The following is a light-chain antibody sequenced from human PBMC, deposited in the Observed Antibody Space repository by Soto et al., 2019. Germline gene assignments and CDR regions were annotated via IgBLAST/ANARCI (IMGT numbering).Light chain of an antibody. V-gene: IGLV1-51*01. CDR3: GTWDSSLSAAV. CDR2: DNN. J-gene: IGLJ1*01. CDR1: SSNIGNNY. Sequence: QSVLTQPPSVSAAPGQKVTISCSGSSSNIGNNYVSWYQQLPGTAPKLLIYDNNKPPSGIPDRFSASKSGTSATLGITGLQTGDEADYYCGTWDSSLSAAVFGTGTKLTVL.